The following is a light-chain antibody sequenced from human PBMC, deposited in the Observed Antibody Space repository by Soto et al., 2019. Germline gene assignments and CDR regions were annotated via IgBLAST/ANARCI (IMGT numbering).Light chain of an antibody. CDR1: NSDVGGYNY. V-gene: IGLV2-14*03. J-gene: IGLJ1*01. Sequence: QSALTQPASVSWSPGQSITISCTGTNSDVGGYNYVSWYQHHPGKAPKLMIYDVSNRPSGVSNRFSGSKSGNTASLTISGLQPEDEADYYCSSYTTSNTRQIVFGTGTKVTVL. CDR3: SSYTTSNTRQIV. CDR2: DVS.